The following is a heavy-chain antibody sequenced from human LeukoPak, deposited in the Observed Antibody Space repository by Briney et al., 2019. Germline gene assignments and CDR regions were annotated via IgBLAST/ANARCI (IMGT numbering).Heavy chain of an antibody. D-gene: IGHD3-9*01. CDR3: AKDGGVTGYYSRGYLDY. Sequence: PGGSLRLSCAASGYSFNNYAMSWVRQSPGKGLEWVSAISDSSTTKYYAGSVKGRFTISRDNSRNTLYLQMSTLRDEDTAVYYCAKDGGVTGYYSRGYLDYWGQGTLVTVSS. CDR1: GYSFNNYA. CDR2: ISDSSTTK. V-gene: IGHV3-23*01. J-gene: IGHJ4*02.